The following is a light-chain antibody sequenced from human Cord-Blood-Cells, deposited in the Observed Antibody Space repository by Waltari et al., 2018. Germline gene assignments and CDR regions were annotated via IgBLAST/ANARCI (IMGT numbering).Light chain of an antibody. V-gene: IGKV3-15*01. J-gene: IGKJ1*01. CDR3: QQYNNWPPT. CDR1: QSVSSN. CDR2: GAS. Sequence: IVMTQSQATLSVSPGERATLSCRASQSVSSNLAWYQHKPGQAPRLLIYGASTRATGIPARFSGSGSGTEFTLTISSLQSEDFAVYYCQQYNNWPPTFGQGTKVEIK.